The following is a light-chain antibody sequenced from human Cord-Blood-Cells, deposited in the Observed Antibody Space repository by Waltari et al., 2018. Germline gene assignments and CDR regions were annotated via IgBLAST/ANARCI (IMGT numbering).Light chain of an antibody. CDR1: QDISNY. J-gene: IGKJ4*01. Sequence: DIQMTQSPSSLSASVGDRVTITCQASQDISNYLNWYQQKPGKAPTLLICDASNLETGVPSRFSGSGSGTDFTFTISSLQPEDIATYYCQQYDNLLTFGGGTKVEIK. CDR3: QQYDNLLT. V-gene: IGKV1-33*01. CDR2: DAS.